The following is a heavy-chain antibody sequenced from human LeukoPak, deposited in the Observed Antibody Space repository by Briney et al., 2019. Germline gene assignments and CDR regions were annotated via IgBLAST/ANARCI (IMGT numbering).Heavy chain of an antibody. V-gene: IGHV4-59*01. CDR2: IYYSRST. CDR1: GGSISSYY. Sequence: SETLSLTCTVSGGSISSYYWSWVRQPPGKGLEWIGYIYYSRSTNYNPSLKSRVTISVDTSKNQFSLKLSSVTAADTAVYYCARGSGDYDSSGYYYTYELDYWGQGTLVTVSS. J-gene: IGHJ4*02. D-gene: IGHD3-22*01. CDR3: ARGSGDYDSSGYYYTYELDY.